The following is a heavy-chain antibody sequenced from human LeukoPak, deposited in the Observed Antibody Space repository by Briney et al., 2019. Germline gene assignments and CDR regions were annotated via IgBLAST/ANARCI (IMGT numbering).Heavy chain of an antibody. J-gene: IGHJ4*02. CDR1: GFTFSNYA. CDR2: IVNSGGST. D-gene: IGHD5-18*01. Sequence: AGGSLRLSCVASGFTFSNYAMSWVRKAPGKGLEWVSGIVNSGGSTYYADSVRGRLTISRDNSKNTVYLQMSSLRGDDTAIYYCAKDRAGYSYGMFDSWGQGTLVTVSS. V-gene: IGHV3-23*01. CDR3: AKDRAGYSYGMFDS.